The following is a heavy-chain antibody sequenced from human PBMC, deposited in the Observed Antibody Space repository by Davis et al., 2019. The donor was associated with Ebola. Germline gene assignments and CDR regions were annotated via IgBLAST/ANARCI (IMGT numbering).Heavy chain of an antibody. Sequence: PGGSLRLSCAASGFTFSSYGMHWVRQAPGKGLEWVAVIWYDGSNKYYADSVKGRFTISRDNSKNTLYLQMNSLRAEDTAVYYCAREEVGALGDYWGQGTLVTVSS. D-gene: IGHD1-26*01. CDR3: AREEVGALGDY. V-gene: IGHV3-33*01. CDR2: IWYDGSNK. J-gene: IGHJ4*02. CDR1: GFTFSSYG.